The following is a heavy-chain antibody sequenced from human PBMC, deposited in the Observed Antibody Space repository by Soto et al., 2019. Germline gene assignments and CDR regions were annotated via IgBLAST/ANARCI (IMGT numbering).Heavy chain of an antibody. D-gene: IGHD6-19*01. J-gene: IGHJ3*01. CDR3: AKEVAATVNGVDG. V-gene: IGHV4-59*01. CDR1: GASIRSYY. CDR2: IYYSGIT. Sequence: QVQLQESGPGLVKPSETLSLTCTVSGASIRSYYWSWIRQPPGKGLEWIGYIYYSGITNYNPSLKSRVTMALDTAKRQFARRVTSGTAADTAVYYCAKEVAATVNGVDGWSQGTMVTVSS.